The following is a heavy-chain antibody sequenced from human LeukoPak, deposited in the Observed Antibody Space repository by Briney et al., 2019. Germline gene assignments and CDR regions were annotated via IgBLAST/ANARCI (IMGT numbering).Heavy chain of an antibody. CDR1: GYTFTSYA. J-gene: IGHJ6*03. CDR2: ISAYNGNT. D-gene: IGHD6-13*01. CDR3: ARWVSDSSSWYYYYYYMDV. V-gene: IGHV1-18*01. Sequence: ASVKVSCKASGYTFTSYAMHWVRQAPGQRLEWMGWISAYNGNTNYAQKLQGRVTMTTDTSTSTAYMELRSLRSDDTVVYYCARWVSDSSSWYYYYYYMDVWGKGTTVTISS.